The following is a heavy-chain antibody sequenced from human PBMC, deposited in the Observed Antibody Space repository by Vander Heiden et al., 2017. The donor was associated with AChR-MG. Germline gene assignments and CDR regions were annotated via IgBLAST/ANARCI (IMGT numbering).Heavy chain of an antibody. D-gene: IGHD6-19*01. Sequence: QVQLQESGPGLVKPSETLSLTCAVSGGSISSYFWSRIRQPPGKGLEWIGYIDYIGNTNYNPSLKRRGTISEDTSNNQFSLKLSSVTAADTAVYYCARDQGGPISGRNPGGLDIWGQGTLVTVSS. CDR1: GGSISSYF. CDR3: ARDQGGPISGRNPGGLDI. J-gene: IGHJ3*02. CDR2: IDYIGNT. V-gene: IGHV4-59*01.